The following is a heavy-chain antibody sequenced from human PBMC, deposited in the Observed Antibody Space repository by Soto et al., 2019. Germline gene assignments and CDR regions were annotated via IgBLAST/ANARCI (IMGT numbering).Heavy chain of an antibody. CDR3: ARDAKDYYDSSGYPSDWYFDL. Sequence: QVQLVESGGGVVQPGRSLRLSCAASRFTFSSYAMHWVRQAPGKGLEWVAVISYDGSNKYYADSVKGRFTISRDNSKNTLYLQMNSLRAEDTAVYYCARDAKDYYDSSGYPSDWYFDLWGRGTLVTVSS. J-gene: IGHJ2*01. CDR2: ISYDGSNK. D-gene: IGHD3-22*01. V-gene: IGHV3-30-3*01. CDR1: RFTFSSYA.